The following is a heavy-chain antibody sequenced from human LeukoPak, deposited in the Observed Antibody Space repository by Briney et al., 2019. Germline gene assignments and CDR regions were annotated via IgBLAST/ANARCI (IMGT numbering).Heavy chain of an antibody. CDR1: GGTFSSYA. CDR3: AIAELRYYFDY. D-gene: IGHD3-16*01. CDR2: IIPILCIA. Sequence: ASVKVSCKASGGTFSSYAISWVRQAPGQGLEWMGRIIPILCIANYAQKFQGRVTITADKSTSTAYMELSSLRSEDTAVYYCAIAELRYYFDYWGQGTLVTVSS. J-gene: IGHJ4*02. V-gene: IGHV1-69*04.